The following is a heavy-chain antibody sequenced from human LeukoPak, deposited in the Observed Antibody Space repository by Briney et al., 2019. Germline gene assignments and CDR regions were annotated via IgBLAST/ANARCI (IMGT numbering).Heavy chain of an antibody. CDR1: GGSFSGYY. D-gene: IGHD6-13*01. CDR2: ITHSGST. Sequence: TSETLSLTCAVCGGSFSGYYWSWIRQPPGKGLEWIGQITHSGSTNYNPSLKSRVTISVDTSKNQFSLKLNSVTAADTAVYYCARGQGGISAAGHYFDYWGQGTLVTVSS. J-gene: IGHJ4*02. V-gene: IGHV4-34*01. CDR3: ARGQGGISAAGHYFDY.